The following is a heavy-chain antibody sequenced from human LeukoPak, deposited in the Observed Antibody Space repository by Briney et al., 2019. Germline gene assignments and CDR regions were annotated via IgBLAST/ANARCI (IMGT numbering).Heavy chain of an antibody. D-gene: IGHD3-10*01. V-gene: IGHV1-18*01. Sequence: GASVKVSCKASGYTFTSYGISWVRRAPGQGLEWMGWISAYNGNTNYAQKLQGRVTMTTDTSTSTAYMELRSLRSDDTAVYYCARGRLGYYYGSGEGFDPWGQGTLVTVSA. CDR1: GYTFTSYG. J-gene: IGHJ5*02. CDR2: ISAYNGNT. CDR3: ARGRLGYYYGSGEGFDP.